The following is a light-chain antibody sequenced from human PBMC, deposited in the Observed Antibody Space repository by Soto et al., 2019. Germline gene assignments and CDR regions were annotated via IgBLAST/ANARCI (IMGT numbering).Light chain of an antibody. V-gene: IGKV3-20*01. CDR3: HQYAVSPLT. CDR1: QSVGRNY. J-gene: IGKJ4*01. CDR2: DAS. Sequence: EIVLTQSPGTLSLSPWEGATRSCRASQSVGRNYLAWFQHKPDQAPRLLIYDASNRATGVPDRFSGSGSGTDFTLSVTRLEPEDFAVYYCHQYAVSPLTFGGGTTVAIK.